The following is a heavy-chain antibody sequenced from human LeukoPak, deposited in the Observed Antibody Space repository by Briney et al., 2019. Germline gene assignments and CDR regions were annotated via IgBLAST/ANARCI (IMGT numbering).Heavy chain of an antibody. D-gene: IGHD6-13*01. CDR2: IRYDGSNK. Sequence: GGSLRLSCAASGFTFSSYGMHWVRQAPGKGLEWVAFIRYDGSNKYYADSVKGRFTISRDNSKNTLYLQMNSLRAEDTAVYYCATDYPKYSSSCPDYWGQGTLVTVSS. J-gene: IGHJ4*02. CDR3: ATDYPKYSSSCPDY. CDR1: GFTFSSYG. V-gene: IGHV3-30*02.